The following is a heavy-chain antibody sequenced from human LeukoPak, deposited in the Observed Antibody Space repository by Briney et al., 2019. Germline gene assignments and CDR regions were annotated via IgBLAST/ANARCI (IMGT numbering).Heavy chain of an antibody. V-gene: IGHV3-64*01. CDR2: ISSQGGTT. Sequence: GSPRLSCAASGFVFSSYAMHWVRQAPGKGLEYISLISSQGGTTYYANSVEGRFTISRDNSKNTLYLQMGNLRNEDMAVYYCARAEGYSFPFDFWGQGTLVTVSS. J-gene: IGHJ4*02. D-gene: IGHD5-18*01. CDR3: ARAEGYSFPFDF. CDR1: GFVFSSYA.